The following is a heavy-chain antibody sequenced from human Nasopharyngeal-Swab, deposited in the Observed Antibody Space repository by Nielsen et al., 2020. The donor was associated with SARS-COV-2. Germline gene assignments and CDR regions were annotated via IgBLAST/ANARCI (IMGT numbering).Heavy chain of an antibody. Sequence: GESLKISCAASGFTFSSYSMNWVRQAPGKGLEWVSYISSSSSTIYYADSVKGRFTISRDNSKNTLYLQMNSLRAEDTAVYYCARDLRAGSLWRDLTRYYYYGMDVWGQGTTVTVSS. D-gene: IGHD2-21*01. V-gene: IGHV3-48*01. CDR2: ISSSSSTI. CDR3: ARDLRAGSLWRDLTRYYYYGMDV. CDR1: GFTFSSYS. J-gene: IGHJ6*02.